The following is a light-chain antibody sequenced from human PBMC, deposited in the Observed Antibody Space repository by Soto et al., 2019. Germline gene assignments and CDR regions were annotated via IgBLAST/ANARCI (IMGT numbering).Light chain of an antibody. CDR2: WAS. CDR1: RSVFYSPTNQNY. Sequence: VMTQSPDSLAVSLGERATINCKSSRSVFYSPTNQNYLAWYQQKPGQPPKLLIYWASTRESGVPDRFSGSGSGTDFTLTISSLQAEDVAVYYCQQYYSTPMYTFGQGTKLEIK. CDR3: QQYYSTPMYT. V-gene: IGKV4-1*01. J-gene: IGKJ2*01.